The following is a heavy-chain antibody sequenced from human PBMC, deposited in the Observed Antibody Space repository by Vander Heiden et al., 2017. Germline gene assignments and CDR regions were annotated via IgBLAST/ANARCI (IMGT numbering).Heavy chain of an antibody. CDR2: INPSGVST. J-gene: IGHJ5*02. CDR1: GYNFTSYY. Sequence: QVPLGQSGAEVKKPGASVKVSCKASGYNFTSYYMPWVLQAPGQGLEWMGIINPSGVSTSYAQKFQGRVTMTRDTSTSTVYMELSSLRSEDTAVYYCARAKGYYNWFDPWGQGTLVTVSS. CDR3: ARAKGYYNWFDP. V-gene: IGHV1-46*01. D-gene: IGHD5-18*01.